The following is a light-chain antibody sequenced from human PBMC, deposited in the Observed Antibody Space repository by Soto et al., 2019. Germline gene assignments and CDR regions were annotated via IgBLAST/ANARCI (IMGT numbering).Light chain of an antibody. CDR2: DAS. V-gene: IGKV1-5*01. CDR3: QQYDSYSPT. J-gene: IGKJ1*01. CDR1: QSIGSW. Sequence: DIQMTQSPSTVSASVGDRVTITCRASQSIGSWLAWYQQKPGKAPKFLIYDASILEAGVPSSFSGSGSGTEFTLTISSLQPDDFATYYCQQYDSYSPTFGQGPKVEIK.